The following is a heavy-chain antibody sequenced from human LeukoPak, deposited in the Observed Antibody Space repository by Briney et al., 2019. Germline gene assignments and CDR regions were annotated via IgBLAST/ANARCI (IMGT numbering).Heavy chain of an antibody. J-gene: IGHJ4*02. D-gene: IGHD3-3*01. CDR1: GVTFSNAG. Sequence: GGSLRLSCAASGVTFSNAGMSWVRQAPGKGLEWVGRIKSKTDGGTTDYAALVKGRFSISRDDSKNTLYLQMNSLKTEETAVYYCTTAHDFWSGYYTDWGQGPLVTVSS. CDR2: IKSKTDGGTT. V-gene: IGHV3-15*01. CDR3: TTAHDFWSGYYTD.